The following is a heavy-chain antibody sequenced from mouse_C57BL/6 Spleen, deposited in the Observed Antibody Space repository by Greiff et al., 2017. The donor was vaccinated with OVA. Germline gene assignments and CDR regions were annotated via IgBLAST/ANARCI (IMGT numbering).Heavy chain of an antibody. D-gene: IGHD2-4*01. CDR3: ARPYDYEFSY. V-gene: IGHV1-42*01. CDR1: GYSFTGYY. Sequence: LVESGPELVKPGASVKISCKASGYSFTGYYMNWVKQSPEKSLEWIGEINPSTGGTTYNQKFKAKATLTVDKSSSTAYMQLKSLTSEDSAVYYCARPYDYEFSYWGQGTTLTVSS. J-gene: IGHJ2*01. CDR2: INPSTGGT.